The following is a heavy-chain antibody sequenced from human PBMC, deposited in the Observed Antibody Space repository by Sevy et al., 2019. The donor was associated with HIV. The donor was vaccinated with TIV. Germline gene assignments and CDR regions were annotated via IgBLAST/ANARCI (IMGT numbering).Heavy chain of an antibody. CDR1: GFAFSDYG. CDR2: IWYDGNNQ. D-gene: IGHD2-15*01. J-gene: IGHJ6*02. V-gene: IGHV3-33*01. Sequence: GGSLRLSCVASGFAFSDYGMHWVRQAPGKGLEWVAVIWYDGNNQHYADSVRGRFTISRDNSKNTLYLQLSSLRAEDTAVYYCAREDIVLGEDNYYGIDVWGQGTTVTVSS. CDR3: AREDIVLGEDNYYGIDV.